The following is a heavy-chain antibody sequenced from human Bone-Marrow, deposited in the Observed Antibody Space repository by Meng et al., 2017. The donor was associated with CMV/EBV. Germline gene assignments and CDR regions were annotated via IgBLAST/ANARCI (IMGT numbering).Heavy chain of an antibody. CDR3: ARDRTYYYDSSGYFDYGMDV. J-gene: IGHJ6*02. V-gene: IGHV3-7*01. CDR1: GFTFSSYW. Sequence: GESLKISCAASGFTFSSYWMSWVRQAPGKGLEWVANIKQDGSEKYYVDSVKGRFTISRDNAKNSLYRQMNSLRAEDTAVYYCARDRTYYYDSSGYFDYGMDVWGQGTTVTVSS. CDR2: IKQDGSEK. D-gene: IGHD3-22*01.